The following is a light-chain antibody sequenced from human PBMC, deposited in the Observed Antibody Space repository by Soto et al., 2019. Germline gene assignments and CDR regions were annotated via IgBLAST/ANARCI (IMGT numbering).Light chain of an antibody. CDR3: QQYNSYSWT. Sequence: DIQMTQSPSTLSASVVDRFTITFLASHSISSWLAWYQQKPGKAPNLLIYKASSLESGVPSRLSGSGSGTELTLNISSLQPDDFETYYCQQYNSYSWTFGQGTKVDI. V-gene: IGKV1-5*03. CDR1: HSISSW. CDR2: KAS. J-gene: IGKJ1*01.